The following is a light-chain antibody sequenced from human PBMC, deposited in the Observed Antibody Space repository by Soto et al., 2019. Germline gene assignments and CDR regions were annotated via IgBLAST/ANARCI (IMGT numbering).Light chain of an antibody. CDR2: DVS. J-gene: IGLJ1*01. CDR3: SSYTTSNTRQIV. V-gene: IGLV2-14*03. Sequence: QSVRTQPASVSGSPGQSITISCTGTSSDVGGYNYVSWYQHHPGKAPKLMIYDVSNRPSGVSNRFSGSKSGNTASLTISGLQPEDEADYYSSSYTTSNTRQIVFGTGTKVTVL. CDR1: SSDVGGYNY.